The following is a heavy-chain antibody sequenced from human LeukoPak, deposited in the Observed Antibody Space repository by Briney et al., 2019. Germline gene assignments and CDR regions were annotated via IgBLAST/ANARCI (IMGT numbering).Heavy chain of an antibody. J-gene: IGHJ4*02. CDR3: ARVAGYSGYDLYYYDSSGYYYSDY. V-gene: IGHV3-21*01. Sequence: GGSLRLSCAASGFTFSSYSMNWVRQAPGKGLEWVSSISSSSSYIYYADSVKGRFTISRDNAKNSLYLQMNSLRAGDTAVYYCARVAGYSGYDLYYYDSSGYYYSDYWGQGTLVTVSS. D-gene: IGHD3-22*01. CDR2: ISSSSSYI. CDR1: GFTFSSYS.